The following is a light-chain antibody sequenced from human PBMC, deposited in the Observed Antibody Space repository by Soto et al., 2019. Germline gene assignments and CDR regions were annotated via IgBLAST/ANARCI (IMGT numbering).Light chain of an antibody. Sequence: EIVLTQSPATLSSSPGDRVTLSCRASQYGNTRLAWYLHRPGQAPRLLIYQASIRAAGIPARFSASGSGTDFTLTISDVQPEDFALYYCHQRQSWPRTFGQGTKVDIK. V-gene: IGKV3-11*01. CDR1: QYGNTR. CDR2: QAS. CDR3: HQRQSWPRT. J-gene: IGKJ1*01.